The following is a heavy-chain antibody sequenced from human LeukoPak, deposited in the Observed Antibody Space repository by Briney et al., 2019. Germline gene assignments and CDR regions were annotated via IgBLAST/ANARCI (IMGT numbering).Heavy chain of an antibody. Sequence: GGSLRLSCAASGFTFSNYAMNWVRQAPGKGLEWVSAISGSGGSTFYADSVKGRFTISRDNSKNTLYLQMNSLRAEDTAVYYCARKGNPSPFGYWGQGTLVTVSS. V-gene: IGHV3-23*01. CDR2: ISGSGGST. CDR1: GFTFSNYA. CDR3: ARKGNPSPFGY. D-gene: IGHD2-2*01. J-gene: IGHJ4*02.